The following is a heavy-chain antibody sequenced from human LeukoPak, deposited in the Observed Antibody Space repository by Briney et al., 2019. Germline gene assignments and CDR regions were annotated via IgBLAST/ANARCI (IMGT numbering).Heavy chain of an antibody. J-gene: IGHJ4*02. Sequence: PSETLSLTCTGSGGSISTYYWSWIRQPPGKGLEWIGYIYTSGSTNYNPSLKSRVTISVDTSKIQFSLKLSSVTAADTAVYYCARHLSDSVSAIEHWGQGALVTVSS. V-gene: IGHV4-4*09. CDR1: GGSISTYY. CDR3: ARHLSDSVSAIEH. CDR2: IYTSGST. D-gene: IGHD5/OR15-5a*01.